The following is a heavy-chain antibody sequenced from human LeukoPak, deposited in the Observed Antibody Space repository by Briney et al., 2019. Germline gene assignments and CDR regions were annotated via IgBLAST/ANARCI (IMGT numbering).Heavy chain of an antibody. CDR2: IYRSGST. D-gene: IGHD5-12*01. CDR1: GYSISSGYY. CDR3: ARNRGGPSIVATIIGGFDY. Sequence: SETLSLTCTVSGYSISSGYYWGWIRQPPGKGLEWIGSIYRSGSTYYNPSLKSRVTISVDTSKNQFSLKLSSVTAADTAVYYCARNRGGPSIVATIIGGFDYWGQGTLVTVSS. V-gene: IGHV4-38-2*02. J-gene: IGHJ4*02.